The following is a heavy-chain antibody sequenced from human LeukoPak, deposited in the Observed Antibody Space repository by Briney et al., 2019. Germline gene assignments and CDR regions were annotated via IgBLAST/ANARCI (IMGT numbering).Heavy chain of an antibody. CDR3: ARYCTRTTCILRGLDY. J-gene: IGHJ4*02. D-gene: IGHD2-2*01. CDR2: IYHTGSA. Sequence: KPSETLSLTCSVSGYSFTSGHYWGWIRQPPGKGLEWIANIYHTGSAHYNPSLKSRVTISVDTSKNQFSLKLSSVTAADTAVYYCARYCTRTTCILRGLDYWGQGTLHTVSS. CDR1: GYSFTSGHY. V-gene: IGHV4-38-2*01.